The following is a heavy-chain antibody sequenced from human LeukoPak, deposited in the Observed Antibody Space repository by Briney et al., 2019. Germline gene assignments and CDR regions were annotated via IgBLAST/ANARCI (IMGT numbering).Heavy chain of an antibody. CDR1: GFTFSSYA. CDR3: ARAPDPGSPDY. J-gene: IGHJ4*02. D-gene: IGHD3-10*01. Sequence: WGSLRLSCAASGFTFSSYAMHWVRQAPGKGLEWVAVISYDGSNKYYADSVKGRFTISRDNSKNTLYLQMNSLRAEDTAVYYCARAPDPGSPDYWGQGTLVTVSS. V-gene: IGHV3-30*04. CDR2: ISYDGSNK.